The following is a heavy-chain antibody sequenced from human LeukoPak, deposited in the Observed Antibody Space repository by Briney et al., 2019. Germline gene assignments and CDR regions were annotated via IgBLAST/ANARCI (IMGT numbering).Heavy chain of an antibody. CDR2: IAGSSSDI. Sequence: PGGCLRLSCAASGFTFSSYSMNWVRQAPGKGLEWGSYIAGSSSDIYYADSVKGRFTISRDNAVNSVFLQMNSLRDEDTAVYFCARNFDSWGQGTLVTVSS. CDR3: ARNFDS. V-gene: IGHV3-48*02. J-gene: IGHJ4*02. CDR1: GFTFSSYS.